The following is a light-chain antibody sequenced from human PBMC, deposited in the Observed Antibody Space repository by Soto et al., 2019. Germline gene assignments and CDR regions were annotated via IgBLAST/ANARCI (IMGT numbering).Light chain of an antibody. CDR1: QGISTY. CDR2: AAS. V-gene: IGKV1-27*01. Sequence: DIQMTQSPSSLSASVGGRVTITCRASQGISTYLAWYQQKPGKVPKLLIYAASTLQSGVPSRFSGSGSGTEFTLTISCLQPEDVATYYCQKYNSAPLTFGRGAKVEIK. J-gene: IGKJ4*01. CDR3: QKYNSAPLT.